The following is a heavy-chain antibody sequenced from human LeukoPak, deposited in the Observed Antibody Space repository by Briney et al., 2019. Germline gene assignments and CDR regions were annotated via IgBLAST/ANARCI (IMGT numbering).Heavy chain of an antibody. D-gene: IGHD3-9*01. CDR2: IYTSGST. CDR1: GGSISSYY. V-gene: IGHV4-4*07. J-gene: IGHJ6*03. Sequence: NPSETLSLTCTVSGGSISSYYWSWIRQPAGKGLEWIGRIYTSGSTNYNPSLKSRVTMSVDTSKNQFSLKLSSVTAADTAVYYCARVIYDILTGYYMDVWGKGTTVTISS. CDR3: ARVIYDILTGYYMDV.